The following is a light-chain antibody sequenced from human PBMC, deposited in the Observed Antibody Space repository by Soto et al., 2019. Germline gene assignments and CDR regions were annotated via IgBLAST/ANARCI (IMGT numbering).Light chain of an antibody. CDR1: QSVDRY. CDR3: QEYENTPGT. J-gene: IGKJ5*01. CDR2: DAY. V-gene: IGKV3-11*01. Sequence: EIVLTQSPATLSLSPGERATLSCRASQSVDRYVAWYQQKLGQAPRLLIYDAYTRATGVGDRFSGSGSGTDFTLDISRLEPEDFAVYYCQEYENTPGTFGRGTRLEIK.